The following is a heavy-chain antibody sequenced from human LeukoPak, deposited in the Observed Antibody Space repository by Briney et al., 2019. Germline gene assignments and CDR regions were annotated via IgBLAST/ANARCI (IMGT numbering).Heavy chain of an antibody. D-gene: IGHD7-27*01. J-gene: IGHJ4*02. CDR1: GFAFSNYG. Sequence: GGSLRLSCAASGFAFSNYGMNWVRQAPGKGLEWVSGITGSGGTTYYADSVKGRFTISRDNSKNTLYLQMNSPRAEDTAAYYCAKDGNWARFENWGQGTMVTVSS. CDR3: AKDGNWARFEN. CDR2: ITGSGGTT. V-gene: IGHV3-23*01.